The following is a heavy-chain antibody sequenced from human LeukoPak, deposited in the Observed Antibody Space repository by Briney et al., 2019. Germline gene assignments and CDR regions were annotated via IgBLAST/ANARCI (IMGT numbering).Heavy chain of an antibody. D-gene: IGHD5-18*01. CDR2: NNPNSGGT. CDR3: ARGVRTAMVPFDY. Sequence: ASVKVSCKASGYSFTGYYMHWVRQAPGQGLEWMGWNNPNSGGTNYAQKFQGWVTMTRDTSISTAYMELSRLRSDETAVYYCARGVRTAMVPFDYWGQGTLVTVSS. CDR1: GYSFTGYY. J-gene: IGHJ4*02. V-gene: IGHV1-2*04.